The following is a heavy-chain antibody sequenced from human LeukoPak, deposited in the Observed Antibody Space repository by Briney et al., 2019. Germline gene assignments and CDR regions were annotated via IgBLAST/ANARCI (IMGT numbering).Heavy chain of an antibody. D-gene: IGHD2-2*01. J-gene: IGHJ6*03. CDR1: GFTFSSYA. Sequence: GGSXRLSCAASGFTFSSYAMSWVRQAPGKGLEWVSAVSGRGGSTYYADSVKGRFTISRDNSKNTLYLQMNSLRAEDTALYYCAKEGNCSTTSCHTGYYYYYMDVWGKGTTVTVSS. V-gene: IGHV3-23*01. CDR2: VSGRGGST. CDR3: AKEGNCSTTSCHTGYYYYYMDV.